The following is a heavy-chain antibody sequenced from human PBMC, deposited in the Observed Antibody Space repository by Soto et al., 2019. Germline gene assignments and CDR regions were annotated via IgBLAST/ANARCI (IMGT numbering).Heavy chain of an antibody. D-gene: IGHD2-2*01. V-gene: IGHV1-46*01. CDR2: INPSGGST. J-gene: IGHJ4*02. Sequence: ASVKVSCKASGYTFTSYYMHWVRQAPGQGLEWMGIINPSGGSTSYAQKLQGRVTMTTDTSTSTVYMELSSLRSDDTAVYYCASNPTLLGYCSSTSCYEFGVWGQGTLVTVSS. CDR1: GYTFTSYY. CDR3: ASNPTLLGYCSSTSCYEFGV.